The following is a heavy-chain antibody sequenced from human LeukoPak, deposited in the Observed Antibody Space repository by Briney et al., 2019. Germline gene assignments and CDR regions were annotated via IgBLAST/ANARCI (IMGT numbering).Heavy chain of an antibody. CDR3: ATERPISRDFDY. CDR1: GGSFSGYY. Sequence: SETLSLTCAVYGGSFSGYYWSWIRQPPGKGLEWIGEINHSGSTNYNPSLKSRVTISVDTSKNQFSLKLSSVTASDTAVYYCATERPISRDFDYWGQGILVTVSS. V-gene: IGHV4-34*01. CDR2: INHSGST. J-gene: IGHJ4*02.